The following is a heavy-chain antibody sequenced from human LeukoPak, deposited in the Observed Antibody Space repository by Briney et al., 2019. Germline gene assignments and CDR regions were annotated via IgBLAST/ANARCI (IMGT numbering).Heavy chain of an antibody. J-gene: IGHJ4*02. V-gene: IGHV3-48*01. CDR3: ARRGDTPMIGDH. Sequence: PGGSLRLSCAASGFTFSSYGMNWVRQAPGKGLEWLSYLSNTGNIHYARSVKGRFTISRDNAKNSLYLQMDGLRAEDTAVYYCARRGDTPMIGDHWGQGILVTVAS. CDR2: LSNTGNI. CDR1: GFTFSSYG. D-gene: IGHD5-18*01.